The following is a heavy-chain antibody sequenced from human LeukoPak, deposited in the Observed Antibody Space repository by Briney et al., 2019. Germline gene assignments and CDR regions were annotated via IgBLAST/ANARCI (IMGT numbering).Heavy chain of an antibody. CDR3: ARGLGILTGQGTDDAFDI. V-gene: IGHV1-69*04. CDR1: GGTFSGYA. Sequence: SVKVSCKASGGTFSGYAISWVRQAPGQGPEWMGRIIPILGIANYAQKFQGRVTITADKSTSTAYMELSSLRSEDTAVYYCARGLGILTGQGTDDAFDIWGQGTMVTVSS. CDR2: IIPILGIA. J-gene: IGHJ3*02. D-gene: IGHD3-9*01.